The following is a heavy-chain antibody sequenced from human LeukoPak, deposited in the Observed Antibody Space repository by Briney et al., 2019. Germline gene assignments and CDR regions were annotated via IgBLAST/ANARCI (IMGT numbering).Heavy chain of an antibody. CDR2: ISSSSSTI. CDR1: GFTFSSYS. Sequence: GGSLRLSCAASGFTFSSYSMNWLRQAPGKGLEWVSYISSSSSTIYYADSVKGRFTISRDNAKNSLYLQMNSLRAEDTAVYYCARDRPNTPFDYWGQGTLVTVSS. V-gene: IGHV3-48*04. J-gene: IGHJ4*02. D-gene: IGHD2/OR15-2a*01. CDR3: ARDRPNTPFDY.